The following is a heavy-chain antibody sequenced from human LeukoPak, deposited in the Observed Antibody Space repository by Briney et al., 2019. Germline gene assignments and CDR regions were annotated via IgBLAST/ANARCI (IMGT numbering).Heavy chain of an antibody. Sequence: ASVTVSFTASAGTFSIYAISWVRQAPGQGLEWMGGIIPIFGTANYAQKFQGRVTITADESTSTAHMELSSLRSEDTAVYYCARDGFDFGVVKEFDPWGQGTLVTVSS. CDR3: ARDGFDFGVVKEFDP. V-gene: IGHV1-69*13. J-gene: IGHJ5*02. CDR1: AGTFSIYA. CDR2: IIPIFGTA. D-gene: IGHD3-3*01.